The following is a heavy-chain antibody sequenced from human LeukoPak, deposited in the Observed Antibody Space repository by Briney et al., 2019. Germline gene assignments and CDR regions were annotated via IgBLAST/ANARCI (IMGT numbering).Heavy chain of an antibody. D-gene: IGHD2-21*02. CDR3: ARHRNDFHRRREDY. CDR1: GYTFTRYG. V-gene: IGHV1-18*01. Sequence: ASVKVSCKASGYTFTRYGISWVRQAPGQGLEWMGWISAYNGNTNYAQKFQGRVTLTTDTSTSTAYMELRSLISDDTAFYYCARHRNDFHRRREDYWGQGTLVTVSS. CDR2: ISAYNGNT. J-gene: IGHJ4*02.